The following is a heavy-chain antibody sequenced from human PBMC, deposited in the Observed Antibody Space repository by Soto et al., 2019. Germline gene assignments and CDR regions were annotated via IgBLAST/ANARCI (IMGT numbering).Heavy chain of an antibody. CDR2: IYYSGST. V-gene: IGHV4-30-4*01. D-gene: IGHD2-15*01. CDR1: GGSISSGDYY. Sequence: PSETLSLTCTVSGGSISSGDYYLSWIRQPPGKGLEWIGYIYYSGSTYYNPSLKSRVTISVDTSKNQFSLKLSSVTAADTAVYYCARAADCSGGSCYFFLGYWGQGTLVTVSS. CDR3: ARAADCSGGSCYFFLGY. J-gene: IGHJ4*02.